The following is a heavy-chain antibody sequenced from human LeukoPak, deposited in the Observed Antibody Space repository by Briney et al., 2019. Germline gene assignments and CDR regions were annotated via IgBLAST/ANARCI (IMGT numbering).Heavy chain of an antibody. CDR1: GFTFSSYA. D-gene: IGHD1-26*01. J-gene: IGHJ5*02. Sequence: GGSLRLSCAASGFTFSSYAMSWVRQAPGKGLEWVTVVSNDGRTTYYADSVKGRFTISRDNSKNTLYLQMNSLRSEDTAIYYCAREGLGPAFSAWFDPWDQGTLVTVSS. V-gene: IGHV3-30*03. CDR2: VSNDGRTT. CDR3: AREGLGPAFSAWFDP.